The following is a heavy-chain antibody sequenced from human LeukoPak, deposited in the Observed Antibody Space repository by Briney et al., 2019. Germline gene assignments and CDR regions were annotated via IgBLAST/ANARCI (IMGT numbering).Heavy chain of an antibody. CDR2: IYYSGST. Sequence: SETLSLTCTVSGGSISSYYWSWIRQPPGKGLEWIGYIYYSGSTNYNPSLKSRVTISVDTSKNQFSLKLSSMTAADTAVYYCARHPFATPFDYWGQGILVTVSS. D-gene: IGHD2-15*01. CDR1: GGSISSYY. CDR3: ARHPFATPFDY. V-gene: IGHV4-59*08. J-gene: IGHJ4*02.